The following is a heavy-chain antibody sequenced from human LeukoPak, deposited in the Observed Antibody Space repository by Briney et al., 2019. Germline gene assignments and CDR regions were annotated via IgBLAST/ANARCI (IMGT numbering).Heavy chain of an antibody. CDR1: GGSISSYY. CDR2: IYYSGST. Sequence: PSETLSLTCTVSGGSISSYYWSWIRQPPGKGPEWIGYIYYSGSTNYNPSLKSRVTISVDTSKNQFSLKLSSVTAADTAVYYCARHEGYCSSTSCYVDYWGQGTLVTVSS. CDR3: ARHEGYCSSTSCYVDY. J-gene: IGHJ4*02. V-gene: IGHV4-59*08. D-gene: IGHD2-2*01.